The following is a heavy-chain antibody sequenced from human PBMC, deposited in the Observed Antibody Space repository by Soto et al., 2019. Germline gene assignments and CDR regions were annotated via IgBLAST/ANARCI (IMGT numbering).Heavy chain of an antibody. Sequence: QVQLVQSGPEVKKPGASVMLSCKASGYTFTTYGVRWVRQAPGLGLEWMGWISAYNGNTNYAQKCHGRVTMTTDASANTAYLELRSLRSDDTAVYYCARQEGHIEPMIGEFDFWGQGTLVTVSS. D-gene: IGHD3-10*02. CDR2: ISAYNGNT. CDR1: GYTFTTYG. V-gene: IGHV1-18*01. CDR3: ARQEGHIEPMIGEFDF. J-gene: IGHJ4*02.